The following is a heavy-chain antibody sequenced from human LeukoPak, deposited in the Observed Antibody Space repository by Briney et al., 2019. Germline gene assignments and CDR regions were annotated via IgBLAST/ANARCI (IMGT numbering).Heavy chain of an antibody. Sequence: GGSLRLSCAASGFTFSSYSMNWVRQAPGKGLEWVSSISSSSSYIYYADSVKGRFTISRDNAKNSLYLQMNSLRAEDTAVYYCARDAQGTMVREVIMDEAFDIWGQGTMVTVSS. J-gene: IGHJ3*02. CDR2: ISSSSSYI. V-gene: IGHV3-21*01. D-gene: IGHD3-10*01. CDR3: ARDAQGTMVREVIMDEAFDI. CDR1: GFTFSSYS.